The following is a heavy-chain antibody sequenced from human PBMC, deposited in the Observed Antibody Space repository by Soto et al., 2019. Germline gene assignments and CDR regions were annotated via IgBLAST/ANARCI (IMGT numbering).Heavy chain of an antibody. V-gene: IGHV3-9*01. CDR3: AKDIGPHSGARDAFDI. Sequence: EVQLVESGGGLVQPGRSLRLSCAASGFTFDDYAMHWVWQAPGKGLEWVSGISWNSGSIGYADSVKGRFTISRDNAKNSLYLQMNSLRAEDTALYYCAKDIGPHSGARDAFDIWGQGTMVTVSS. D-gene: IGHD6-19*01. J-gene: IGHJ3*02. CDR1: GFTFDDYA. CDR2: ISWNSGSI.